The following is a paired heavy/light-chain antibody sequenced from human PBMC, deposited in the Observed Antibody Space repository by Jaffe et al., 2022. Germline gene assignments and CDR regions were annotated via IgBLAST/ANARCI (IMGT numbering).Heavy chain of an antibody. Sequence: EVQLVESGGGLVQPGGSLKLSCAASGFTFSAAAVHWVRQASGKGLEWVGRIRSRPKSYATGYAASVKGRFTISRDDSKNTVYLQMNSLEIEDTAVYYCIRGPEDNAGLRCLDFWGQGTLVTVSS. CDR2: IRSRPKSYAT. CDR1: GFTFSAAA. J-gene: IGHJ4*02. D-gene: IGHD4-17*01. CDR3: IRGPEDNAGLRCLDF. V-gene: IGHV3-73*02.
Light chain of an antibody. V-gene: IGKV4-1*01. J-gene: IGKJ2*01. CDR3: QQYYDIPLS. CDR2: WTS. CDR1: QSVFHKSNSKNC. Sequence: DIVMTQSPDSLAVSLGERATINCKSSQSVFHKSNSKNCVAWFQQKPGQPPKLLIYWTSTRESGVPDRFSGSGSGTDFTLTISSLQAEDVAVYYCQQYYDIPLSFGQGTKLEIK.